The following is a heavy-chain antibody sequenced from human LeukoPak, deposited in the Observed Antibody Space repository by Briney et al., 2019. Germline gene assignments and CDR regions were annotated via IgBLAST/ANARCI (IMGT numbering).Heavy chain of an antibody. CDR1: GGSISNRNYH. CDR3: ARDRGFMARGSRRGYDDYYYYMDV. Sequence: SETLSLTCTVSGGSISNRNYHWGWIRQPPGTGLEWIGSICSSGSAYYNPSLKSRVTTSIDTSKNQFSLKLSSVTAADTAVYYCARDRGFMARGSRRGYDDYYYYMDVWGKGTTVTISS. CDR2: ICSSGSA. D-gene: IGHD3-10*01. V-gene: IGHV4-39*02. J-gene: IGHJ6*03.